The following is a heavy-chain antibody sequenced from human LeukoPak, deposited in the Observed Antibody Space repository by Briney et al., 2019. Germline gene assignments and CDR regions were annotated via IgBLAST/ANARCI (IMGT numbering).Heavy chain of an antibody. V-gene: IGHV1-69*05. J-gene: IGHJ5*02. D-gene: IGHD5-18*01. CDR3: ASIQLWLSENWFDP. CDR2: IIPIFGTA. CDR1: GGTFSSYA. Sequence: SVRVSCKASGGTFSSYAISWVRQAPGQGLEWMGRIIPIFGTANYAQKFQGRVTITTDESTSTAYMELSSLRSEDTAVYYCASIQLWLSENWFDPWGQGTLVTVSS.